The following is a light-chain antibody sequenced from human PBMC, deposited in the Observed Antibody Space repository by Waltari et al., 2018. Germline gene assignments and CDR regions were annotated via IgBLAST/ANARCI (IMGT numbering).Light chain of an antibody. Sequence: QSALTQPASVSGSPGPSITISCTGTSSDVGGYNYVAWYQQHPGKVPKVMFYDVSERPSGVSNRFSGSKSGNTASLTISGLQADDEADYYCSSYTSGGSFNWVFGGGTKVTVL. CDR3: SSYTSGGSFNWV. CDR2: DVS. V-gene: IGLV2-14*01. CDR1: SSDVGGYNY. J-gene: IGLJ3*02.